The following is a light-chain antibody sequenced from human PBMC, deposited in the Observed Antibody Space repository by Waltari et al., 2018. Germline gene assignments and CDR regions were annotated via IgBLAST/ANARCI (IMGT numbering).Light chain of an antibody. V-gene: IGKV1-39*01. J-gene: IGKJ2*01. CDR2: AAS. CDR3: QQSYSNPRT. CDR1: QSISSY. Sequence: DIQMTQSPSSLSASVGARVTITCRASQSISSYLNWYQQKPGKAPKLLIYAASSLQSGVPSRFSGSGSGTDFTLTISSLQPEDFATYYCQQSYSNPRTFGQGTKLEIK.